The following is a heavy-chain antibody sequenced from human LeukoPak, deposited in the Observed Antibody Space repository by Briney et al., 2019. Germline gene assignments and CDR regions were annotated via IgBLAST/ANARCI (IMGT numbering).Heavy chain of an antibody. CDR2: IHYSGIT. V-gene: IGHV4-39*01. D-gene: IGHD3-10*01. J-gene: IGHJ4*02. CDR3: ARRYYFVSGSYYPFDF. CDR1: GGSISDNDYS. Sequence: SETLSLTCNVSGGSISDNDYSWDWIRQPPGKGLEWMGCIHYSGITYSNPSLKSRISISVDTSKSQFSLKLRSVTAADTAVYYCARRYYFVSGSYYPFDFWGQGTLVTVSS.